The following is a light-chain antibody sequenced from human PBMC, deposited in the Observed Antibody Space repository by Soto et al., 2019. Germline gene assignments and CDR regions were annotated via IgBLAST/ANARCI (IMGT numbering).Light chain of an antibody. Sequence: EIVLTQSPGTLSLSPGEGATLSCRASQSVSSNYLAWYQQKPGQAPRLLIYDASSRATGIPDRFSGSGSGTDFTLTISGLEPADFAMYYCQQYGSSAPITFGQGTRLEIE. J-gene: IGKJ5*01. CDR3: QQYGSSAPIT. V-gene: IGKV3-20*01. CDR1: QSVSSNY. CDR2: DAS.